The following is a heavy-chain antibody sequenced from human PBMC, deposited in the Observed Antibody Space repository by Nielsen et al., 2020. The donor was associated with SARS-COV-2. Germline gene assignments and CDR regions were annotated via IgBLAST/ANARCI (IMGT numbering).Heavy chain of an antibody. CDR1: GFTFDDYA. D-gene: IGHD4-17*01. V-gene: IGHV3-9*01. J-gene: IGHJ4*02. Sequence: GGSLRLSCAASGFTFDDYAMHWVRQAPGKGLEWVSGISWNSGNIGYADSVKGRFTISRDNAKNSLYLQMNSLRAEDTAVYYCAREDYGDYGFDYWGQGTLVTVSS. CDR2: ISWNSGNI. CDR3: AREDYGDYGFDY.